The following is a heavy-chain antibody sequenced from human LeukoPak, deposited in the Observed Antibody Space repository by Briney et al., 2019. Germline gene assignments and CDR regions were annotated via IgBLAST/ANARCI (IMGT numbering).Heavy chain of an antibody. CDR1: GFIFSNAW. CDR2: IYHSGST. J-gene: IGHJ4*02. V-gene: IGHV4-4*02. Sequence: GSLRLSFAASGFIFSNAWMSWVRQAPGKGLEWIGSIYHSGSTYYNPSLKSRVTISVDTSKNQFSLKLSSVTAADTAVYYCARAIEVGAMTPFDYWGQGTLVTVSS. CDR3: ARAIEVGAMTPFDY. D-gene: IGHD1-26*01.